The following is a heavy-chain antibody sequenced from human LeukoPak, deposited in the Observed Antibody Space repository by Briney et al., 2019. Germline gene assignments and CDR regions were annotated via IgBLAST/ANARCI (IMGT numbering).Heavy chain of an antibody. D-gene: IGHD4-23*01. V-gene: IGHV4-30-4*08. CDR3: ARGRKLAFDI. CDR1: GGSISSGDYY. J-gene: IGHJ3*02. Sequence: SQTLSLTCTVSGGSISSGDYYWSWIRQPPGKGLEWIGYIYYSGSTYYNPSIKTRVTISVDTAKNPFPLKLSSVTAADTAVYYCARGRKLAFDIWGQGTMVTVSS. CDR2: IYYSGST.